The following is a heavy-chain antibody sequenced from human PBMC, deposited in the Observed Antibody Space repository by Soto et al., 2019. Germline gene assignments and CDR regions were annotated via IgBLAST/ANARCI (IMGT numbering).Heavy chain of an antibody. CDR1: GFTFIRQA. V-gene: IGHV3-33*01. CDR3: ATGFLGLCTGGNCPLDY. Sequence: QVQLVESGGGVVQLERSLRLSCAASGFTFIRQALHWVGQAPGRGLGWVAVIWYHGIDKYYADSVKGRFTISRDNSKNTVYLQMNSLRGEDTAVYYCATGFLGLCTGGNCPLDYWGQGTLVTVSS. J-gene: IGHJ4*02. D-gene: IGHD2-15*01. CDR2: IWYHGIDK.